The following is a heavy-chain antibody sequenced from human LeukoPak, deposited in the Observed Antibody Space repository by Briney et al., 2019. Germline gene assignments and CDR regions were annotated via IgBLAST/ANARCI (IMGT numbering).Heavy chain of an antibody. CDR3: TGVSRSSWYDY. Sequence: MSGGSLILSCAASGFTFSIAWMSWVRQAPGKGLEWVGRIKSKTDGGTPDYAAPVKGRFTISRDDSKNTLYLQMNSLKTEDTAVYYCTGVSRSSWYDYWGQGTLVTVSS. CDR1: GFTFSIAW. J-gene: IGHJ4*02. D-gene: IGHD6-13*01. CDR2: IKSKTDGGTP. V-gene: IGHV3-15*01.